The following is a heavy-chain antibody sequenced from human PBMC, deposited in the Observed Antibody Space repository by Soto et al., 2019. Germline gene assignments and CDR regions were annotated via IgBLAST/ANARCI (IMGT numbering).Heavy chain of an antibody. Sequence: QLQLQESGPGLVKPSETLSLTCTVSGGSISSSSYYWGWIRQPPGKGLEWIGSIYYSGSTYYNPSLKSRVTISVDTSKNQFSLKLSSVTAADTAVYYCARQLGHHYFDYWGQGTLVTVSS. CDR2: IYYSGST. CDR3: ARQLGHHYFDY. D-gene: IGHD3-3*01. V-gene: IGHV4-39*01. CDR1: GGSISSSSYY. J-gene: IGHJ4*02.